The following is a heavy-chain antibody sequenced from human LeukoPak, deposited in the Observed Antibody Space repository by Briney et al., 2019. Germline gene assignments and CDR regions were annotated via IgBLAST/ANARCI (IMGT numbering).Heavy chain of an antibody. CDR2: IIPIFGTA. J-gene: IGHJ4*02. V-gene: IGHV1-69*06. CDR3: ARVPSRNFFDY. Sequence: SVKVSCKASGGTFSSYAISWVRQAPGQGLEWMGGIIPIFGTANYAQKFQGRVTITADKSTSTAYMELRSLRSDDTAVYYCARVPSRNFFDYWGQGTLVTVSS. CDR1: GGTFSSYA.